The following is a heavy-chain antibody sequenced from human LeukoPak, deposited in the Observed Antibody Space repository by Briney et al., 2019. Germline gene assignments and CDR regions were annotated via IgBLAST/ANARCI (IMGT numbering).Heavy chain of an antibody. CDR3: ARDYYYYYGMDV. V-gene: IGHV3-23*01. CDR2: ISGSGGST. J-gene: IGHJ6*02. Sequence: GGSLRLSCAASGFTFSSYAMSWVRQAPGKGLEWVSAISGSGGSTYYADSVKGRFTISRDNSKNTLYLQMNSLRAEDTAVYYCARDYYYYYGMDVWGQGTTVTVSS. CDR1: GFTFSSYA.